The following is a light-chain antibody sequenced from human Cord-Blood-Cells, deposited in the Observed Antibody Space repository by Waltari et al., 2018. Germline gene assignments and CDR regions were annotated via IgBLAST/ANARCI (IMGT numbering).Light chain of an antibody. J-gene: IGLJ2*01. Sequence: SYVLTQPPSVSVAPGKTTRITCGGNNIGSKSVHWYQQKPGQAPVLVVYDDSDRPSGIPERCVGLNSGDTAALTISRVEAGDEGDYYCQVWDRSSDHVVFGGGTKLTVL. CDR3: QVWDRSSDHVV. CDR1: NIGSKS. CDR2: DDS. V-gene: IGLV3-21*03.